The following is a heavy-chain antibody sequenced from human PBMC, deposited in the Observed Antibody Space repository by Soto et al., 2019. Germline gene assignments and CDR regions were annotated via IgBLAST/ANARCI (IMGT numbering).Heavy chain of an antibody. D-gene: IGHD5-12*01. J-gene: IGHJ4*02. CDR1: GFTFSDYY. Sequence: GGSLRLSCAASGFTFSDYYMSWLRQAPGKGLEWVSYISSSGNYANYADSVKGRFTISRDNAKNSLYLQMSSLRAEDTAVYYCASRDGYNYYWGQGTLVTVSS. CDR2: ISSSGNYA. CDR3: ASRDGYNYY. V-gene: IGHV3-11*06.